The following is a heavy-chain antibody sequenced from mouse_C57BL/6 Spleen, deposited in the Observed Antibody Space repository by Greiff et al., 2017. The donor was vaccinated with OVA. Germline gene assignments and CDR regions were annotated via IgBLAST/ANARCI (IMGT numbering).Heavy chain of an antibody. D-gene: IGHD2-4*01. CDR3: AQGGRIYYDYDGAY. Sequence: VQLKQSGAELVKPGASVKLSCTASGFNIKDYYMHWVKQRTEQGLEWIGRIDPEDGETKYAPKFQGKATITADTSSNTAYLQLSSLTSEDTAVYYCAQGGRIYYDYDGAYWGQGTLVTVSA. V-gene: IGHV14-2*01. J-gene: IGHJ3*01. CDR2: IDPEDGET. CDR1: GFNIKDYY.